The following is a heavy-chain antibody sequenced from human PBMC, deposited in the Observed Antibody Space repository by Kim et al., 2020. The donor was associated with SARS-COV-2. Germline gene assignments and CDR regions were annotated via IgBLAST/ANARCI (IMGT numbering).Heavy chain of an antibody. V-gene: IGHV3-23*01. D-gene: IGHD3-9*01. CDR3: AKLSYYDILTGYYSYYYGMDV. CDR1: GFTFSSYA. Sequence: GGSLRLSCAASGFTFSSYAMSWVRQAPGKGLEWVSAISGSGGSTYYADSVKGRFTISRDNSKNTLYLQMNSLRAEDTAVYYCAKLSYYDILTGYYSYYYGMDVWGQGTTVTVSS. CDR2: ISGSGGST. J-gene: IGHJ6*02.